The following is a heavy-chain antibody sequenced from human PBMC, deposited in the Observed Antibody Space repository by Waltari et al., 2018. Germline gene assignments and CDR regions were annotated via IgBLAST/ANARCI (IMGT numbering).Heavy chain of an antibody. CDR1: GFTFSSYG. V-gene: IGHV3-30*02. Sequence: QVQLVESGGGVVQPGGSLRLSCAASGFTFSSYGMNWVRQAPGKGLEWVAFIRYDGSNKYYADSVKGRFTISRDNSKNTLYLQMNSLRAEDTAVYYCAKDAQEYYDSSGYNDYWGQGTLVTVSS. D-gene: IGHD3-22*01. J-gene: IGHJ4*02. CDR2: IRYDGSNK. CDR3: AKDAQEYYDSSGYNDY.